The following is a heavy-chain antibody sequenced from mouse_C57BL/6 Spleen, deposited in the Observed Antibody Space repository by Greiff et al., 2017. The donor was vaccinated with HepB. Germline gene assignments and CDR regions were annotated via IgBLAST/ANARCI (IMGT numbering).Heavy chain of an antibody. V-gene: IGHV1-7*01. Sequence: QVHVKQSGAELAKPGASVKLSCKASGYTFTSYWMHWVKQRPGQGLEWIGYINPSSGYTKYNQKFKDKATLTADKSSSTAYMQLSSLTYEDSAVYYYASNYGSSLYAMDYWGQGTSVTVSS. D-gene: IGHD1-1*01. J-gene: IGHJ4*01. CDR3: ASNYGSSLYAMDY. CDR2: INPSSGYT. CDR1: GYTFTSYW.